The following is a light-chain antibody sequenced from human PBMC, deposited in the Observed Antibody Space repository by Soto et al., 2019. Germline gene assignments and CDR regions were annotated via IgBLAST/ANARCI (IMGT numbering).Light chain of an antibody. J-gene: IGLJ2*01. CDR1: SPNIGAGYD. CDR2: GNT. CDR3: LSFDSSLSVV. Sequence: QPALTQPPSVSGAPGQRVTISCTGSSPNIGAGYDVHWYQQLPGRAPKLLIYGNTNRPSGVPDRFSGSKSGTSASLAITGLQAEDEADYYCLSFDSSLSVVFGGGTQLTVL. V-gene: IGLV1-40*01.